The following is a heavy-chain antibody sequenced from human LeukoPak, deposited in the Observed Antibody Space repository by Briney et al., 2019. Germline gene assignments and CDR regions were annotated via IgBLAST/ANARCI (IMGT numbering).Heavy chain of an antibody. CDR2: ISGSGGST. V-gene: IGHV3-23*01. CDR1: GFTFSSYA. D-gene: IGHD6-19*01. J-gene: IGHJ4*02. CDR3: AKDRGPPSGDLPWRY. Sequence: GGSLRLSCAASGFTFSSYAMSWVRQAPGKGWEWVSAISGSGGSTYYADSVKGRFTISRDNSKNTLYLQMNSLRAEDTAVYYCAKDRGPPSGDLPWRYWGQGTLVTVSS.